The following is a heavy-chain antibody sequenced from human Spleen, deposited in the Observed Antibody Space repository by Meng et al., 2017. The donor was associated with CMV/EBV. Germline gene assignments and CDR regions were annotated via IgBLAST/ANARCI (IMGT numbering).Heavy chain of an antibody. D-gene: IGHD2-2*01. Sequence: SETLSLTCTVSGGSISSSSYYWGWIRQPPGKGLEWIGSIYYSGSTYYNPSLKSRVTISVDTSKNQFSLKLSSVTAGDTAVYYCARPYCSSTSCYLGAFDYWGQGTLVTVSS. CDR1: GGSISSSSYY. CDR3: ARPYCSSTSCYLGAFDY. CDR2: IYYSGST. V-gene: IGHV4-39*07. J-gene: IGHJ4*02.